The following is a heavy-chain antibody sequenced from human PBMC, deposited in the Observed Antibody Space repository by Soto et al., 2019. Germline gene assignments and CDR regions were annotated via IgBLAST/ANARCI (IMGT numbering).Heavy chain of an antibody. CDR1: GGSISSYY. CDR3: ARHVRYFDWLYYFDY. J-gene: IGHJ4*02. D-gene: IGHD3-9*01. CDR2: IYYSGST. Sequence: SETLSLTCTVSGGSISSYYWSWIRQPPGKGLEWIGYIYYSGSTNYNPSLKSRVTISVDTSKNQFSLKLSSVTAADTAVYYCARHVRYFDWLYYFDYWGQGTLVTVSS. V-gene: IGHV4-59*08.